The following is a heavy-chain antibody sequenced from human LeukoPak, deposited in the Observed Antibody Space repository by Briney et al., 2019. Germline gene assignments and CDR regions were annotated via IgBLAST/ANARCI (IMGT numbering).Heavy chain of an antibody. D-gene: IGHD6-13*01. CDR3: ARVAAAGSYWCFDL. Sequence: PGGSLRLSCAASGFTFDDYGMSWVRQAPGKGLEWVSGINWNGGSTGYADSVKGRFTISRDNAKNSLYLQMKSLRAEDTALYHCARVAAAGSYWCFDLWGRGTLVTVSS. CDR2: INWNGGST. J-gene: IGHJ2*01. V-gene: IGHV3-20*01. CDR1: GFTFDDYG.